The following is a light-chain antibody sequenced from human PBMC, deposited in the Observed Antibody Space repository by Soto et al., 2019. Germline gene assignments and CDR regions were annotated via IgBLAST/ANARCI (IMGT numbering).Light chain of an antibody. CDR2: EVS. CDR1: SSDVGGYAY. CDR3: SSYTSSSTDV. V-gene: IGLV2-14*01. J-gene: IGLJ1*01. Sequence: QSALTQPASVSGSPGQTITISCTGTSSDVGGYAYVSWYQQYPGKVPKLVISEVSNRPSGVSHRFSGSRSGNTASLTISGLQAEDEADYHCSSYTSSSTDVFGTGTKLTVL.